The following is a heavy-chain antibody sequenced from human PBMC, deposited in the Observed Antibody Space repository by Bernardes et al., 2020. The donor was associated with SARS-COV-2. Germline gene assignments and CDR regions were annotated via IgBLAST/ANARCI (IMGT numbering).Heavy chain of an antibody. V-gene: IGHV3-30-3*01. CDR2: ILYDGSNK. Sequence: GGALRLSCAASGFTFSSYAMHWVRQAPGKGLEWVAVILYDGSNKYYADSVKGRFTISRDNSKNTLYLQMNSLRVEDTAVYYCARDDYGMDVWGQGTTVTVSS. CDR3: ARDDYGMDV. CDR1: GFTFSSYA. J-gene: IGHJ6*02.